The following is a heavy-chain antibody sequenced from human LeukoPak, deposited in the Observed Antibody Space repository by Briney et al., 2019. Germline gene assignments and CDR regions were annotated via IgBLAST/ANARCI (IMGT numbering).Heavy chain of an antibody. J-gene: IGHJ4*02. CDR2: IKPRGGST. V-gene: IGHV1-46*03. CDR1: GYTFTNYY. D-gene: IGHD1-14*01. Sequence: ASVKVSCKASGYTFTNYYIHWVRQAPGQGLEWIGLIKPRGGSTSYTQKFQGRVTMTWDTSTSTVYLDLNSLRSEDAAVYYCAREPPESYYFDYWGQGTLVTVSA. CDR3: AREPPESYYFDY.